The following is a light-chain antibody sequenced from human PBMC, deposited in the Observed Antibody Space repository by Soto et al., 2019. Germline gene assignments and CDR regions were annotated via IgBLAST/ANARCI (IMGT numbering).Light chain of an antibody. CDR3: GTWDSSLSAYV. J-gene: IGLJ1*01. Sequence: QSVLTQPPSVSAAPGQTVTISCSGSSSNIGNNYVSWYQHLPGTAPKLLIYENNKRPSGIPDRFSGSKSGTSATLGITGLQTGDEADYYCGTWDSSLSAYVFGTGTKVTVL. CDR2: ENN. V-gene: IGLV1-51*02. CDR1: SSNIGNNY.